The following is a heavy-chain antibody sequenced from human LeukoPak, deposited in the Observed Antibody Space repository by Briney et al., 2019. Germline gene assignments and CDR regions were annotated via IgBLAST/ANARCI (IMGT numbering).Heavy chain of an antibody. CDR2: IKEDGSVK. D-gene: IGHD2-21*01. CDR1: GFTFSSFW. Sequence: GGSLRLSCAASGFTFSSFWMIWVRQAPGKGLEWVANIKEDGSVKNYVDSVKGRFTISRDNAKNSLFLQMNSLRAEDTAVYYCAKTVVVITFRFDSWGQGSLVTVSS. V-gene: IGHV3-7*03. CDR3: AKTVVVITFRFDS. J-gene: IGHJ4*02.